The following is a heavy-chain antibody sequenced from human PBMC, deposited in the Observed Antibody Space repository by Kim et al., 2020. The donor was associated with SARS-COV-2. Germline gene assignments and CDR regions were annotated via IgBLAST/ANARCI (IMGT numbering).Heavy chain of an antibody. Sequence: GGSLRLSCAASGFTFSSYGMHWVRQAPGKGLEWVAVIWYDGSNKYYADSVKGRFTISRDNSKNTLYLQMNSLRAEDTAVYYCARFEMGREPFLEWSPWGQGTLVTVSS. D-gene: IGHD3-3*01. CDR1: GFTFSSYG. J-gene: IGHJ5*02. CDR3: ARFEMGREPFLEWSP. V-gene: IGHV3-33*01. CDR2: IWYDGSNK.